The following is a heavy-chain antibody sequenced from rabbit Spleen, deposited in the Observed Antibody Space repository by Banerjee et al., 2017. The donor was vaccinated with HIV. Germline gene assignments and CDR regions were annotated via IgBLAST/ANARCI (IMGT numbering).Heavy chain of an antibody. Sequence: QSLEESGGDLVKPGTSLTLTCTASGFSFSAGYYMCWVRQAPGKGLEWIACIHGGSKDNIYYANWAKGRFTISKTSSTTVDLKIASLTAADTATYFCARALSGTGSPYWGLWGQGTLVTVS. J-gene: IGHJ3*01. CDR2: IHGGSKDNI. D-gene: IGHD8-1*01. V-gene: IGHV1S40*01. CDR3: ARALSGTGSPYWGL. CDR1: GFSFSAGYY.